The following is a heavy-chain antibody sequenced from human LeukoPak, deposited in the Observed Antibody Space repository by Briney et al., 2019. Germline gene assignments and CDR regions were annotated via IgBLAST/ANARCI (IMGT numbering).Heavy chain of an antibody. D-gene: IGHD7-27*01. CDR1: GFTFSNYA. CDR2: ISGAGGMT. V-gene: IGHV3-23*01. Sequence: GGSLRLSCAASGFTFSNYAMTWVRQAPGKGLGWVSGISGAGGMTYYADYVKGRFTISRDNSRNTLFLQMNSLRAEDTAVYYCAKDLNWGSFDYGGQGTLVTVSS. CDR3: AKDLNWGSFDY. J-gene: IGHJ4*02.